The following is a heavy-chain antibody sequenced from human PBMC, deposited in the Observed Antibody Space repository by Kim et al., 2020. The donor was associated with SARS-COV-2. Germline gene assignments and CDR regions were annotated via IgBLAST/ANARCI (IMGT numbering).Heavy chain of an antibody. V-gene: IGHV1-46*01. CDR3: VGERARAQYFDL. CDR1: GYTFINYY. Sequence: ASVKVSCKASGYTFINYYFHWVRQAPGQGLEWMGIVNPGDGDTSYTQKFQGRVTMTRDTSTSTVFMELGSLTSEDTAVYYCVGERARAQYFDLWGRGTRVPVSS. CDR2: VNPGDGDT. J-gene: IGHJ2*01.